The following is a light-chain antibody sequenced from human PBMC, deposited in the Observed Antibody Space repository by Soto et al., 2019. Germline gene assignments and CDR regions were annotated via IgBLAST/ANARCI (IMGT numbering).Light chain of an antibody. CDR1: ISNIGAGYD. Sequence: QAVVTQPPSVSGAPGQGVTISCTGSISNIGAGYDVHWYQQLPGTAPKLLIYTNNNRPSGVPDRFSGSKSGASASLAITGLQTEDEADYYCQSYDSSLSGVVFGGGTKLTVL. J-gene: IGLJ2*01. CDR2: TNN. CDR3: QSYDSSLSGVV. V-gene: IGLV1-40*03.